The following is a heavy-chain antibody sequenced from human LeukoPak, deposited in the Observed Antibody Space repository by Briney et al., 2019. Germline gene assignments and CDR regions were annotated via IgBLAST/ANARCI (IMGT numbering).Heavy chain of an antibody. D-gene: IGHD1-26*01. CDR1: GGSFSGYY. J-gene: IGHJ4*02. Sequence: SETLSLTCAAYGGSFSGYYWSWIRQPPGKGLEWIGEINHSGSTNYNPSLKSRVTIPVATSKTQFSLKLSSVTAADTAVYYWARGRVYELPVFDYWGQGTLVTVSS. CDR3: ARGRVYELPVFDY. V-gene: IGHV4-34*01. CDR2: INHSGST.